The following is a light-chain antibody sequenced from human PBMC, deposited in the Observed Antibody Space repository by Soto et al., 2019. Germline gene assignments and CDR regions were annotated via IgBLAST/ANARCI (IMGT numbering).Light chain of an antibody. Sequence: QSALTQPASVSGSPGQSITISCTGTSSDVGSYNLVSWYQQHPGKAPKLRIYEGSKRPSGVSNLFSGSKSGNTASLTISGLQAEDEADYYCCSYAGSSTSVVFGGGTKLTVL. J-gene: IGLJ2*01. V-gene: IGLV2-23*01. CDR1: SSDVGSYNL. CDR2: EGS. CDR3: CSYAGSSTSVV.